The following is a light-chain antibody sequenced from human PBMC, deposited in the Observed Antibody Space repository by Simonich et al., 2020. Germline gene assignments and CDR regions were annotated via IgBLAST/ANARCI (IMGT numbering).Light chain of an antibody. CDR1: QSISSW. J-gene: IGKJ2*01. CDR3: QQYNSYSYT. Sequence: DIQMTQSPSTLSASVGDRVTITCRASQSISSWLAGYQQKPGKAHKLLIYKASSLESGVPSRFSGSGSGTELTLTISSLQPDDFATYYCQQYNSYSYTFGQGTKLEIK. CDR2: KAS. V-gene: IGKV1-5*03.